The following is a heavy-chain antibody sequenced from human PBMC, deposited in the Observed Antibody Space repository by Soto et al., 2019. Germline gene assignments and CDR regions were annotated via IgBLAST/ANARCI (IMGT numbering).Heavy chain of an antibody. D-gene: IGHD5-12*01. Sequence: QVQLQQSGPGLVKPSQTLSLTCAISGDSVSSNSAAWNWIRQSPSRGLEWLGRTYYRSKWYNDYAVSVKSRITINPDTSNNQFSLQLNSVTPEDTAVYYCARDHVDIVATIAPLGWFDPWGQGTLVTVSS. J-gene: IGHJ5*02. CDR1: GDSVSSNSAA. CDR2: TYYRSKWYN. V-gene: IGHV6-1*01. CDR3: ARDHVDIVATIAPLGWFDP.